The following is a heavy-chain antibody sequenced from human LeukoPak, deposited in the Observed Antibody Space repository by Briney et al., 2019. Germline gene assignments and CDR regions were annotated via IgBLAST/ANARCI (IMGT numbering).Heavy chain of an antibody. CDR1: GGTFSSYF. CDR3: ARDEIAALIDY. D-gene: IGHD6-13*01. J-gene: IGHJ4*02. CDR2: IIAIFGTA. Sequence: SVKVSCKASGGTFSSYFISWVRQAPGQGLEWMGGIIAIFGTANYAQKFQGRVTITADKSTSTAYMELSSLRSEDTAVYYCARDEIAALIDYWGQGTLVTVSS. V-gene: IGHV1-69*06.